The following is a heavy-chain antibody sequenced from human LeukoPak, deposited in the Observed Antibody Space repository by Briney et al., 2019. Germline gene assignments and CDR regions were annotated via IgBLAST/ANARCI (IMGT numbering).Heavy chain of an antibody. J-gene: IGHJ4*02. Sequence: PSETLSLTCAVYGGSFSGYYWSWIRQPPGKGLEWIGEINHSGSTNYNPSLKSRVTISVDTSKNQFSLKLSSVTAADTAVYYCARGSRTPLRDRYFDYWGQGTLVTVSS. CDR1: GGSFSGYY. CDR2: INHSGST. CDR3: ARGSRTPLRDRYFDY. V-gene: IGHV4-34*01.